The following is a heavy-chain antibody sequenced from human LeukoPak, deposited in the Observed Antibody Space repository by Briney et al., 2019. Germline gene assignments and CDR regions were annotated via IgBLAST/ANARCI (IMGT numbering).Heavy chain of an antibody. CDR2: IYYSGST. Sequence: SETLSLTCTVSGGSISSSSYYWGWIRQPPGKGLEWIGSIYYSGSTYYNPSLKSRVTISVDTSKNQFSLKLSSVTAADTAVYYCARDLVSIFATWGDGYNLHAFDIWGQGTMVTVSS. CDR3: ARDLVSIFATWGDGYNLHAFDI. J-gene: IGHJ3*02. V-gene: IGHV4-39*07. CDR1: GGSISSSSYY. D-gene: IGHD5-24*01.